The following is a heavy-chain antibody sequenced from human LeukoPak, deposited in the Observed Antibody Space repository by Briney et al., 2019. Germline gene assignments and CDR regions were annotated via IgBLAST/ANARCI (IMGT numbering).Heavy chain of an antibody. V-gene: IGHV1-69*06. D-gene: IGHD3-3*01. CDR3: AGSCNTYYAQDY. CDR2: IIPISGTA. CDR1: GGTFSSYA. Sequence: GSSVKVSCKASGGTFSSYAISWVRQAPGQGPEWIGGIIPISGTAKYAQKLQGRVTISADMSTGTAYMELSSLSSEDTAVYYCAGSCNTYYAQDYWGQGALVTVSS. J-gene: IGHJ4*02.